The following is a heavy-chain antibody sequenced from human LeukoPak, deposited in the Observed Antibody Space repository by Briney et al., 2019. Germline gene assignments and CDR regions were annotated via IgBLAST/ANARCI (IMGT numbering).Heavy chain of an antibody. D-gene: IGHD2-2*01. CDR3: ARGYCSSTSCYYFDY. Sequence: PSETLSLTCTASSDSISNYYWSWIRQPAGKGLEWIGRISTSGKTNYNPSLKSRITMSVDTSKNHFSLKLSSVTAADTAVYYCARGYCSSTSCYYFDYWGQGTLVTVSS. CDR1: SDSISNYY. V-gene: IGHV4-4*07. CDR2: ISTSGKT. J-gene: IGHJ4*02.